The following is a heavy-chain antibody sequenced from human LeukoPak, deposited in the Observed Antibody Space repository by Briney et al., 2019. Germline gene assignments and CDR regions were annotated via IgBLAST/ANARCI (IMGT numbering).Heavy chain of an antibody. CDR3: ARGVDSSSWYLFDY. Sequence: GRPLRLSCAASGFTFRTYSMNWVRQAPGKGLDWVSYISSSSSVTHYADSVKGRFTISRDNAKNSLHLQMNSLRDEDTAVYYCARGVDSSSWYLFDYWGQGTLVTVSS. CDR2: ISSSSSVT. D-gene: IGHD6-13*01. CDR1: GFTFRTYS. V-gene: IGHV3-48*02. J-gene: IGHJ4*02.